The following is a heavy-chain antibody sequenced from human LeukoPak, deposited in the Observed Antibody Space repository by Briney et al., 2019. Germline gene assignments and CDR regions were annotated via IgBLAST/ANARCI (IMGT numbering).Heavy chain of an antibody. Sequence: PGGSLRLSCAASGFTFSSYAMSWVRQAPGKGLEWVSAISGSGGSTYYADSVKGRFTISRDNSKNTLYLQMNSLRAEDTAVYYCAATRYYYDSSGYSNFDYWGQGTLVTVSS. V-gene: IGHV3-23*01. CDR1: GFTFSSYA. D-gene: IGHD3-22*01. CDR3: AATRYYYDSSGYSNFDY. CDR2: ISGSGGST. J-gene: IGHJ4*01.